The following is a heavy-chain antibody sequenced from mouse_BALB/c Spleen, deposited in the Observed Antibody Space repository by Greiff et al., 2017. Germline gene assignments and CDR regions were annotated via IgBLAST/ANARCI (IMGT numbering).Heavy chain of an antibody. CDR2: INPYNDGT. CDR3: ARYYGNLYWYFDV. Sequence: EVQLQESGPELVKPGASVKMSCKASGYTFTSYVMHWVKQKPGQGLEWIGYINPYNDGTKYNEKFKGKATLTSDKSSSTAYMELSSLTSEDSAVYYCARYYGNLYWYFDVWGAGTTVTVSS. J-gene: IGHJ1*01. V-gene: IGHV1-14*01. D-gene: IGHD2-1*01. CDR1: GYTFTSYV.